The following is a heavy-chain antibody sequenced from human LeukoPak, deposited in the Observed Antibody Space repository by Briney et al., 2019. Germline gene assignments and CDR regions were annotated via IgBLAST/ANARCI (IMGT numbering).Heavy chain of an antibody. D-gene: IGHD5-24*01. V-gene: IGHV3-33*06. J-gene: IGHJ4*02. CDR3: AKGETATSH. CDR2: IWYDGSNK. CDR1: GFTFSSYG. Sequence: GGSLRLSCAASGFTFSSYGMHWVRQAPGKGLEWVAVIWYDGSNKYYADSVKGRFTISRDNSKNTLYLHMNSLRVDDSAIYYCAKGETATSHWGQGTLVTVSS.